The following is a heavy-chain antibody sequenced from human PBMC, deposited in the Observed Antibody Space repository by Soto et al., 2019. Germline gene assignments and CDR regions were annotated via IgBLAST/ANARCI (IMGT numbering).Heavy chain of an antibody. Sequence: ASVKVSCKASGGTFSSYAISWVRQAPGQGLEWMGGIIPIFGTANYAQKFQGRVTITADESTSTAYMELSSLGSEDTAGYYCARVRSSGYPRVFDYWGQGTLVTVSS. D-gene: IGHD3-22*01. J-gene: IGHJ4*02. CDR2: IIPIFGTA. CDR3: ARVRSSGYPRVFDY. V-gene: IGHV1-69*13. CDR1: GGTFSSYA.